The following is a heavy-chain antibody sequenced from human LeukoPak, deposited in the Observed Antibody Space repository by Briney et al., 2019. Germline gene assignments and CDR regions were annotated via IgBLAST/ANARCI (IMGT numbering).Heavy chain of an antibody. V-gene: IGHV4-4*07. CDR1: GSSISSYY. J-gene: IGHJ2*01. D-gene: IGHD2-2*01. Sequence: PSETLSLTCTVPGSSISSYYWSWIRQPAGKGLEWIGRIYTSGSTNYNPSLKSRVTMSEDTSKKQLPPKLRSVSAADTAVYYWSRCGGYCSSTGWYELWYFDVWGRGTLVTVSS. CDR2: IYTSGST. CDR3: SRCGGYCSSTGWYELWYFDV.